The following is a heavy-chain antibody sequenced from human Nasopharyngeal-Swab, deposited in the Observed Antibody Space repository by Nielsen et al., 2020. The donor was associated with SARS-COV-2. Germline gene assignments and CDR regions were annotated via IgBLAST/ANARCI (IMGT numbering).Heavy chain of an antibody. V-gene: IGHV6-1*01. J-gene: IGHJ6*02. CDR1: GDSVSSNSAA. CDR3: ARGGYSSGWPDRYGMDV. Sequence: SETLSLTCAISGDSVSSNSAAWNWIRQSPSRGLEWLGRTYYRSKWHDDYAVSVKSRIIINPDTSKNQFSLQLNSVTPDDTAVYYCARGGYSSGWPDRYGMDVWGQGTTVTVSS. D-gene: IGHD6-19*01. CDR2: TYYRSKWHD.